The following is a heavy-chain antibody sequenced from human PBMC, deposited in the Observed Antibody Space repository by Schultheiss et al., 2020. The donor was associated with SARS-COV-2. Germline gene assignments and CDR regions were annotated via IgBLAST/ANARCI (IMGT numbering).Heavy chain of an antibody. V-gene: IGHV1-69*04. CDR1: GYTFTSYA. CDR3: AREEYYYYGMDV. J-gene: IGHJ6*02. CDR2: IIPILGIA. Sequence: SVKVSCKASGYTFTSYAISWVRQAPGQGLEWMGRIIPILGIANYAQKFQGRVTITADKSTSTAYMELSSLRSEDTAVYYCAREEYYYYGMDVWDQGTTVTVSS.